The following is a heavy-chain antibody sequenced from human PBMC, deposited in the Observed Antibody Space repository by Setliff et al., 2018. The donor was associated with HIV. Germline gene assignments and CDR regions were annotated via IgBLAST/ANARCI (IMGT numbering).Heavy chain of an antibody. CDR1: GFTFSDYW. D-gene: IGHD2-8*01. J-gene: IGHJ3*02. CDR3: AREKVSAFDI. V-gene: IGHV3-7*01. Sequence: WGSLRLSCAASGFTFSDYWMSWVRQAPGKGLEWVATIKPDGSLKHYVDSVEGRFTISRDNAKNSLYLQMNSLRAEDMAVYYCAREKVSAFDIWGQGTVVTVSS. CDR2: IKPDGSLK.